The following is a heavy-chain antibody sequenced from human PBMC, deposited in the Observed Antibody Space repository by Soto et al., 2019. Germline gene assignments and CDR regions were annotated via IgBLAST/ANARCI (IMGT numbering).Heavy chain of an antibody. CDR3: ARGGFWSGYSDFDY. J-gene: IGHJ4*02. CDR1: GGSVNSYF. Sequence: QVQLQESGPGLVKPSETLSLTCTVSGGSVNSYFWGWIRQPPGKGLEWIGYLYYSGSINYNPSLKSRVTISVDTTKTQFSLKLTSVTAADTAVYYCARGGFWSGYSDFDYWGQGTLVTVSS. CDR2: LYYSGSI. D-gene: IGHD3-3*01. V-gene: IGHV4-59*02.